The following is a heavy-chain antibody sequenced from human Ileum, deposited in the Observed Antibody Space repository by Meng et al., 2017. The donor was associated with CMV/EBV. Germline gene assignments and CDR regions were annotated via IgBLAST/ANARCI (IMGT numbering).Heavy chain of an antibody. CDR1: GYTFSAYY. Sequence: ASVKVSCKASGYTFSAYYMHWVRQAPGQGLEWMGWIDPDSGVTNYAQNFQGRVTMTRDTSISTAYMELSRLRPDDSAVYYCAEIKLGITHDAFDIWGQGTMVTVSS. CDR2: IDPDSGVT. J-gene: IGHJ3*02. CDR3: AEIKLGITHDAFDI. V-gene: IGHV1-2*02. D-gene: IGHD3-10*01.